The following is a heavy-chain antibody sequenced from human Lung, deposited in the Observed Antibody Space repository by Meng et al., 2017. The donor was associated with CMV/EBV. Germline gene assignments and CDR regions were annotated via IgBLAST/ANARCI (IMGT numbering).Heavy chain of an antibody. Sequence: ASVKVSXKASGYTFTTYDINWVRQATGQGLEWMGWMNPNSGNTGYAQKFQGRVAMTRVTSISTAYMELSSLTADDTAVYYCARTRIEVEPDGTIIQYYNYGMDVWGKGTXVTVAS. J-gene: IGHJ6*04. V-gene: IGHV1-8*01. D-gene: IGHD2-15*01. CDR3: ARTRIEVEPDGTIIQYYNYGMDV. CDR1: GYTFTTYD. CDR2: MNPNSGNT.